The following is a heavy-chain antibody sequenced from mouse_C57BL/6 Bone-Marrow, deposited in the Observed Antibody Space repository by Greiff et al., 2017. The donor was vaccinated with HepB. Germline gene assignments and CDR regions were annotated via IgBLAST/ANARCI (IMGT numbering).Heavy chain of an antibody. CDR3: ARRGIYYDYDPGYYAMDY. D-gene: IGHD2-4*01. CDR2: IYPGSGST. J-gene: IGHJ4*01. CDR1: GYTFTSYW. Sequence: QVQLKQPGAELVKPGASVKMSCKASGYTFTSYWITWVKQRPGQGLEWIGDIYPGSGSTNYNEKFKSKATLTVDTSSSTAYMQLSSLTSEDSAVYYCARRGIYYDYDPGYYAMDYWGQGTSVTVSS. V-gene: IGHV1-55*01.